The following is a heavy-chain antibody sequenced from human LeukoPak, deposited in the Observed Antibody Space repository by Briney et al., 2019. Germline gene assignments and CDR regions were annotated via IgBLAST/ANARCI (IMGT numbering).Heavy chain of an antibody. D-gene: IGHD2/OR15-2a*01. Sequence: SQTLSLTCTVSGGSISSGDYYWSWIRQPPGKGLEWIGYIYYSGSTYYNPSLKSRVTISVDTSKNQFSLKLSSVTAADTAVYFCARGYQSTTHCHFDSWGREIQVTVSS. CDR1: GGSISSGDYY. V-gene: IGHV4-30-4*01. CDR3: ARGYQSTTHCHFDS. J-gene: IGHJ5*01. CDR2: IYYSGST.